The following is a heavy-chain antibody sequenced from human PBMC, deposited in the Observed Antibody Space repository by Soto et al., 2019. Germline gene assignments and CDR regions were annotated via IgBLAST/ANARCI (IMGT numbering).Heavy chain of an antibody. Sequence: PSETLSLTCTVSGGSVSSNSYSWGWIRQSPGKGLEWIATIYSTDKTYYNPSLLSRVTIFVDTSMNELSLRLSSVTAADTAVYYCARDKIPGLFDYWGQGTLVTVSS. CDR1: GGSVSSNSYS. J-gene: IGHJ4*02. CDR2: IYSTDKT. CDR3: ARDKIPGLFDY. V-gene: IGHV4-39*02. D-gene: IGHD2-21*01.